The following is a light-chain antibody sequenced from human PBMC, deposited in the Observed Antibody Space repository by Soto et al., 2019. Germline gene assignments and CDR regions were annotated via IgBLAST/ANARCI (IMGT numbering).Light chain of an antibody. CDR1: QSVSNY. CDR2: DAS. CDR3: QQYAGSRST. J-gene: IGKJ4*01. V-gene: IGKV3-20*01. Sequence: EIVLTQSPATLSLSPGERATLSCRASQSVSNYLAWYQQKPGQAPRLLIYDASNRATGIPDRFSGSGSGTDFTLTISRLEPEDCAVYYCQQYAGSRSTFGGGTKVDI.